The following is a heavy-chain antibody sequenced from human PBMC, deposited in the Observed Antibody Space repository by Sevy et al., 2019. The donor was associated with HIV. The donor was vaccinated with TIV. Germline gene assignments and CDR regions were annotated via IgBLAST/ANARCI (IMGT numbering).Heavy chain of an antibody. V-gene: IGHV1-46*01. Sequence: ASVKVSCKASGYTFTSYAMHWVRQAPGQGLEWMGIINPRGGSTSYAQKFQGRVTMTRDTSTSTGYMELSSLRSEDTAVYYCARTNVVVVAATRYYYYYMDVWGKGTTVTVSS. J-gene: IGHJ6*03. D-gene: IGHD2-15*01. CDR2: INPRGGST. CDR1: GYTFTSYA. CDR3: ARTNVVVVAATRYYYYYMDV.